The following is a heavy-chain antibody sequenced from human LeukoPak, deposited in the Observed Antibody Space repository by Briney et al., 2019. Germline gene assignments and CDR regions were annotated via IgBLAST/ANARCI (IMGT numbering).Heavy chain of an antibody. CDR1: GFSISNSA. J-gene: IGHJ4*02. D-gene: IGHD5-18*01. CDR3: VREARGYHYTYFDY. V-gene: IGHV3-23*01. Sequence: GGSLRLSCAASGFSISNSAMSWVRQAPGKGLEWVSLIVASSGSTFYADSVKGRFTISREDAKNSLYLQMNSLRAGDTAVYYCVREARGYHYTYFDYWGQGTLVTVSS. CDR2: IVASSGST.